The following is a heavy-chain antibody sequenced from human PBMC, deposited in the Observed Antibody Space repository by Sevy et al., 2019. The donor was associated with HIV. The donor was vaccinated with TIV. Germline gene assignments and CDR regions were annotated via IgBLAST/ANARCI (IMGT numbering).Heavy chain of an antibody. CDR1: GXXXTXLS. Sequence: ASVKVSCXVSGXXXTXLSMHWVXXAXGKGLEWMGGFDPENGKTIYAQKLQGRLTMTEDTSTDTAYMELNNLRSDDTAVYYCATDLWFYYGXXXGXWGQGTLVXVSS. V-gene: IGHV1-24*01. CDR3: ATDLWFYYGXXXGX. CDR2: FDPENGKT. J-gene: IGHJ4*02. D-gene: IGHD4-17*01.